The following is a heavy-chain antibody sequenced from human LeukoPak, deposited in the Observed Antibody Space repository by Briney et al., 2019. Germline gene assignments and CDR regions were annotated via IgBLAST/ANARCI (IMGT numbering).Heavy chain of an antibody. J-gene: IGHJ4*02. CDR2: INPNSGGT. Sequence: ASVKVSCKASGYTFTGYYMRWVRQAPGQGLEWMGWINPNSGGTNYAQKFQGRVTMTRDTSISTAYMELSRLRSDDTAVYYCASSPGYSSSWHFDYWGQGTLVTVSS. CDR1: GYTFTGYY. V-gene: IGHV1-2*02. D-gene: IGHD6-13*01. CDR3: ASSPGYSSSWHFDY.